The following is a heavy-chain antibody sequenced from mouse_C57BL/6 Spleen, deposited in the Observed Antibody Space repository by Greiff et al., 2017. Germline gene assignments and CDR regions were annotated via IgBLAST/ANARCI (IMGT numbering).Heavy chain of an antibody. V-gene: IGHV1-82*01. J-gene: IGHJ1*03. CDR2: IYPGDGDT. D-gene: IGHD2-5*01. Sequence: QVQLQQSGPELVKPGASVKISCKASGYAFSSSWMNWVKQRPGKGLEWIGRIYPGDGDTNYTGKFKGKATLTADKSSSTAYMQLSSLTSEDSAVYFCARGYSNYPYWYFDVWGTGTTVTVSS. CDR3: ARGYSNYPYWYFDV. CDR1: GYAFSSSW.